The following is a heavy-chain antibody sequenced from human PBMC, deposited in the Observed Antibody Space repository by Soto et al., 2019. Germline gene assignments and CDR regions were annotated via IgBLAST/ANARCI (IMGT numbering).Heavy chain of an antibody. CDR3: ARYRNFVCGDDAFDV. V-gene: IGHV4-39*01. CDR1: GDSISGSSYF. Sequence: QLQLQESGPGLVKPSETLSLTCSVSGDSISGSSYFWGWVRQPPGRGLESIGAIHYRGKTHYNPSLKSRVNISVDTSRNQFSLELTSVTAADTATYYCARYRNFVCGDDAFDVWGQGTMVAVSS. D-gene: IGHD3-9*01. J-gene: IGHJ3*01. CDR2: IHYRGKT.